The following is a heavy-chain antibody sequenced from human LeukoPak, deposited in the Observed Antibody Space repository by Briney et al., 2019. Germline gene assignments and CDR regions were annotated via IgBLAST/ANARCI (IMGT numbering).Heavy chain of an antibody. V-gene: IGHV4-39*01. CDR1: GGSISSSSYY. CDR2: IYYSGST. J-gene: IGHJ6*03. Sequence: SETLSLTCTVSGGSISSSSYYWGWIRQPPGKGLEWIGNIYYSGSTYYNPSLKSRVTISVDTSKNQFSLKLSSVTAADTAVYYCARQPIVYDFWSGSYYYYMDVWGKGTTVTVSS. CDR3: ARQPIVYDFWSGSYYYYMDV. D-gene: IGHD3-3*01.